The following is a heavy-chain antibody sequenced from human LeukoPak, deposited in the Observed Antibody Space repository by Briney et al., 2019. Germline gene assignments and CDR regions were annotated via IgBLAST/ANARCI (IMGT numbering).Heavy chain of an antibody. J-gene: IGHJ4*02. V-gene: IGHV3-11*05. CDR1: GFTFSDYY. Sequence: GGSLRLSCAASGFTFSDYYMSWVRQAPGKGLEWISYISSSSSYKNYADSVKGRFTISRDNAKNSLYLQMNGLRAEDTAVYYCARDRRVSGFDYWGQGTLVTVSS. CDR2: ISSSSSYK. CDR3: ARDRRVSGFDY.